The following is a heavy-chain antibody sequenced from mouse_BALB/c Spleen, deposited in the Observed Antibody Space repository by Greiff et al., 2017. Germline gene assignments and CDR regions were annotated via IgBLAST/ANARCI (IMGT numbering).Heavy chain of an antibody. CDR3: ARRLWDGDYFDY. V-gene: IGHV5-17*02. CDR1: GFTFSSFG. CDR2: ISSGSSTI. Sequence: DVHLVESGGGLVQPGGSRKLSCAASGFTFSSFGMHWVRQAPEKGLEWVAYISSGSSTIYYADTVKGRFTISRDNPKNTLFLQMTSLRSEDTAMYYCARRLWDGDYFDYWGQGTTLTVSS. D-gene: IGHD4-1*01. J-gene: IGHJ2*01.